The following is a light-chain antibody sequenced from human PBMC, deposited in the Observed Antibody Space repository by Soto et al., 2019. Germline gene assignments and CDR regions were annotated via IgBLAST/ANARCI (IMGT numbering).Light chain of an antibody. V-gene: IGLV2-8*01. Sequence: QSVLTQPPSASGSPGQSVTISCTGTSRDVGGYNYVSWYQQHPGKAPKLLIYEVSERPSGVPDRFSGSKSGTSASLAITGLQAEDEADYYCQSYDSSLSGYVFGTGTKVTVL. CDR1: SRDVGGYNY. CDR2: EVS. J-gene: IGLJ1*01. CDR3: QSYDSSLSGYV.